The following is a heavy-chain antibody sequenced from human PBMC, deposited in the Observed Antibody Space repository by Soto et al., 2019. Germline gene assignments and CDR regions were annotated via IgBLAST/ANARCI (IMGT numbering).Heavy chain of an antibody. Sequence: TLSLTCAVSGGSISSGGYSWSWIRQPPGKGLEWIGYIYHSGSTYYNPSLKSRVTISVDRSKNQFSLKLSSVTAADTAVYYCARRTGKWLDFDYWGQGTLVTVSS. J-gene: IGHJ4*02. V-gene: IGHV4-30-2*01. CDR3: ARRTGKWLDFDY. CDR2: IYHSGST. D-gene: IGHD3-22*01. CDR1: GGSISSGGYS.